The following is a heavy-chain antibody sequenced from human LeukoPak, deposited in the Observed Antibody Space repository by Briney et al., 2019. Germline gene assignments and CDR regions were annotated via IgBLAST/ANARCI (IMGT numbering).Heavy chain of an antibody. CDR1: GFTFSSYA. J-gene: IGHJ4*02. D-gene: IGHD3-22*01. V-gene: IGHV3-23*01. Sequence: PGGSPRLSCAASGFTFSSYAMSWVRQAPGKGLEWVSAISGSGGSTYYADSVKGRFTISRDNSKNTLYLQMNSLRAEDTAVYYCAKAPDDSRIEPFDYWGQGTLVTVSS. CDR3: AKAPDDSRIEPFDY. CDR2: ISGSGGST.